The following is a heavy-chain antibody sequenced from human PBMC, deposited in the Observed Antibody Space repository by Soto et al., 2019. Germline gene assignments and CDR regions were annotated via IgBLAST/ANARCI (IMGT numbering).Heavy chain of an antibody. J-gene: IGHJ6*02. Sequence: QVQLQESGPGLVKPSQTLSLTCTVSGGSISSGDYYWSWIRQPPGKGLEWIGYIYYSGSTYYNPSLKSRVTISVDTSKNQFSLQLSSVTAADTAVYYCARGAYYYDSSGYYYYYYGMDVWGQGTTVTVSS. CDR3: ARGAYYYDSSGYYYYYYGMDV. V-gene: IGHV4-30-4*01. CDR1: GGSISSGDYY. D-gene: IGHD3-22*01. CDR2: IYYSGST.